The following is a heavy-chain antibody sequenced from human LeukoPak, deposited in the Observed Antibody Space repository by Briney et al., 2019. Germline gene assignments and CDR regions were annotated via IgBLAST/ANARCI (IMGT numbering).Heavy chain of an antibody. J-gene: IGHJ6*03. V-gene: IGHV4-39*01. CDR1: GGSISSSSYY. CDR2: IYYSGST. CDR3: ARLDYYYYYMDV. Sequence: SETLSLTCTVSGGSISSSSYYWGWIRQPPGKGLEWIGSIYYSGSTYHNPSLKCRVTISVDTSKNQFSLKLSSVTAADTAVYYCARLDYYYYYMDVWGKGTTVTVSS.